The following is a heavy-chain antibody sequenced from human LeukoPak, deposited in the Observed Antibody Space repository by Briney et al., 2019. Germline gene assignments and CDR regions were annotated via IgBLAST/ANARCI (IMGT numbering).Heavy chain of an antibody. CDR1: GFTFSSYG. D-gene: IGHD5-18*01. Sequence: GGSLRLSCAASGFTFSSYGMHWVRQAPGKGLEWVAVISYDGSNKYYADSVKGRFTISRDNSKNMLYLQMNSLRAEDTAVYYCAKDAGYSYGLDYWGQGTLVTVSS. CDR2: ISYDGSNK. J-gene: IGHJ4*02. V-gene: IGHV3-30*18. CDR3: AKDAGYSYGLDY.